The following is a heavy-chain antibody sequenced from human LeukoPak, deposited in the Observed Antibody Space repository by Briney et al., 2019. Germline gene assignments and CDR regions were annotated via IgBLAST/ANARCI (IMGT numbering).Heavy chain of an antibody. Sequence: SVKVSCKASGGTFSSYAISWVRQAPGQGLEWMGRIIPILGIANYAQKFQGRVTITADKSTSTAYMELSSLRSEDTAVYYCASTPDYGGNSEDYWGQGTLVTVSS. CDR1: GGTFSSYA. D-gene: IGHD4-23*01. J-gene: IGHJ4*02. V-gene: IGHV1-69*04. CDR2: IIPILGIA. CDR3: ASTPDYGGNSEDY.